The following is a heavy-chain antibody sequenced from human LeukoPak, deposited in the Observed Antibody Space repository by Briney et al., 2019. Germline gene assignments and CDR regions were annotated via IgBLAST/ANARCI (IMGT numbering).Heavy chain of an antibody. J-gene: IGHJ4*02. V-gene: IGHV4-34*01. D-gene: IGHD5-12*01. CDR3: AIDPLNCAYVDGFDC. CDR1: GGSFSVDY. Sequence: SETLSLTCALYGGSFSVDYWSWIRHPPGEGLEWSGEINHSGHTSYTPSLKSRVTISIDTSKNQFSLKVSSVTAACTALYYCAIDPLNCAYVDGFDCWGEGTQLSV. CDR2: INHSGHT.